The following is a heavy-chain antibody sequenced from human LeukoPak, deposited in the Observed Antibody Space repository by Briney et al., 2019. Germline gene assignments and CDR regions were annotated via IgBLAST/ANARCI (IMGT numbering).Heavy chain of an antibody. CDR2: MNPNSGNT. V-gene: IGHV1-8*03. D-gene: IGHD2-2*01. CDR3: ARGGKYCSSTSCYTRDYYYYMDV. J-gene: IGHJ6*03. Sequence: ASVKVSCKASGYTFTRYDINWVRQATGQGLEWMGWMNPNSGNTGYAQKFQGRVTITRNTSISTAYMELSSLRSEDTAVYYCARGGKYCSSTSCYTRDYYYYMDVWGKGTTVTVSS. CDR1: GYTFTRYD.